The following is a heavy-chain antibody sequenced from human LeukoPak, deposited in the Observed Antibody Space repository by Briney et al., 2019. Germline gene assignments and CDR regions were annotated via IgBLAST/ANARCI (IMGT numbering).Heavy chain of an antibody. CDR1: GGSIRSSYYY. J-gene: IGHJ4*02. Sequence: SETLSLTCTVSGGSIRSSYYYWGWIRQPPGKGLEWIGSIYYSGSTYYNPSLKSRVTISVDTSKNQFSLKLSSVTAADTAVYYCARRREQWLWASYYFDYWGQGTLVTVSS. CDR2: IYYSGST. CDR3: ARRREQWLWASYYFDY. V-gene: IGHV4-39*01. D-gene: IGHD6-19*01.